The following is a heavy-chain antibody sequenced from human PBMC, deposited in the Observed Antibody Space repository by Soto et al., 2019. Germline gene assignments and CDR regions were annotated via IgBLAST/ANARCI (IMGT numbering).Heavy chain of an antibody. CDR1: GFTFSSYS. V-gene: IGHV3-48*02. D-gene: IGHD6-19*01. J-gene: IGHJ5*02. Sequence: GGSLRLSCAASGFTFSSYSMNWVRQAPGKGLGWVSYISSSGSTIYYADPVKGRFTISRDNAKNSLYLQMNSLRDEDRAVYYCARERAVGIAGALNWFDPWGQGTLVTVPS. CDR2: ISSSGSTI. CDR3: ARERAVGIAGALNWFDP.